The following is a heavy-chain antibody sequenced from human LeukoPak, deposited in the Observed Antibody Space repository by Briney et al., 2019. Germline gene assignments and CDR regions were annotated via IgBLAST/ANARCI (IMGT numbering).Heavy chain of an antibody. D-gene: IGHD1-14*01. CDR2: IHYSGSS. Sequence: PSETLSLTCTVSGAAVRNEYWSWIRQPPGKGLEWIGYIHYSGSSNYHPSLGSRVTISLDTSKNQFSLKLKSVTAADTGIYHCARYDRGLFFFDDWGQGTLVTVSS. J-gene: IGHJ4*02. CDR1: GAAVRNEY. V-gene: IGHV4-59*08. CDR3: ARYDRGLFFFDD.